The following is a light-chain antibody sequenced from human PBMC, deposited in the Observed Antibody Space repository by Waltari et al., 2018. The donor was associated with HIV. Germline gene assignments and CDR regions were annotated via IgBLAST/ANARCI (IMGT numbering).Light chain of an antibody. CDR2: RNI. CDR3: ASWDDSLGGRWV. CDR1: RSDLGTNY. Sequence: QSVLTQPPSTSGTPGQTVTISCSGTRSDLGTNYVTWYQQVPGTAPKLLIYRNIQRPSGVPARFSGSKSGTSASLAISGLRSEDEAHYHCASWDDSLGGRWVFGGGTKLTVL. J-gene: IGLJ3*02. V-gene: IGLV1-47*01.